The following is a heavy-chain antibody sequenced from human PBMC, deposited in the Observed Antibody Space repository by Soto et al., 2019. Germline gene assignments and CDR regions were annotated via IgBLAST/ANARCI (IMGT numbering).Heavy chain of an antibody. J-gene: IGHJ4*02. CDR3: AKARRDSSGYYGSDYFDY. CDR1: GFTFSSYG. Sequence: GSLRLSCAASGFTFSSYGMHWVRQAPGKGLEWVAVISYDGSNKYYADSVKGRFTISRDNSKNTLYLQMNSLRAEDTAVYYCAKARRDSSGYYGSDYFDYWGQGTLVTVSS. D-gene: IGHD3-22*01. CDR2: ISYDGSNK. V-gene: IGHV3-30*18.